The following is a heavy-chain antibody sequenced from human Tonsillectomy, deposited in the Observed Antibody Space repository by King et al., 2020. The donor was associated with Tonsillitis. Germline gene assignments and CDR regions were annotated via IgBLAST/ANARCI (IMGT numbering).Heavy chain of an antibody. J-gene: IGHJ4*02. V-gene: IGHV4-34*01. CDR1: GGSFSGYY. Sequence: VQLQQWGAGLLKPSETLSLTCAVYGGSFSGYYWSWIRQPPGKGLEWIGEINHSGSTNYNPSLKSRVTISVDTSKNQFSLKLSSVTAADTAVYYCASDHYGDATGFDYWGQGPLVTVSS. CDR3: ASDHYGDATGFDY. D-gene: IGHD4-17*01. CDR2: INHSGST.